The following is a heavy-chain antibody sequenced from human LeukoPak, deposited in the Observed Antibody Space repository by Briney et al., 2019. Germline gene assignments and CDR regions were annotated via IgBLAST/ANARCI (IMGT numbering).Heavy chain of an antibody. Sequence: PGGSLRLSCAASGFTFRNYAMSWVRQAPGKGLEWVSAISGSGGSTYYADSVKGRFTISRDSSKNTLYLQMNSLRAEDTAVYYCAKDWGYGSGSSRDYWGQGTLVTVSS. CDR2: ISGSGGST. J-gene: IGHJ4*02. CDR3: AKDWGYGSGSSRDY. D-gene: IGHD3-10*01. V-gene: IGHV3-23*01. CDR1: GFTFRNYA.